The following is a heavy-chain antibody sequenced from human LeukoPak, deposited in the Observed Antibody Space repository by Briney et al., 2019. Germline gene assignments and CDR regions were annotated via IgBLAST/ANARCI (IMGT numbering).Heavy chain of an antibody. Sequence: GESLKISCKGSGYSFTSYWIGWVRQMPGKGLEWMGIIYPGDSDTRYSPSFQGLVTMSVDKSISTAYLQWSSLKASDTAIYYCARHVDYYDTNGSPAYYMDVWGKGTPVTISS. D-gene: IGHD3-22*01. CDR3: ARHVDYYDTNGSPAYYMDV. J-gene: IGHJ6*03. CDR2: IYPGDSDT. V-gene: IGHV5-51*01. CDR1: GYSFTSYW.